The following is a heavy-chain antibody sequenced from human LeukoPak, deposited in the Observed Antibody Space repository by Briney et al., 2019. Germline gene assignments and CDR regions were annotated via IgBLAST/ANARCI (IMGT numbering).Heavy chain of an antibody. CDR2: IIPIFGTA. J-gene: IGHJ3*01. CDR3: ARGHILVPAGAFDL. CDR1: GGTFSSYA. V-gene: IGHV1-69*05. Sequence: ASVKVSCKASGGTFSSYAISWVRQAPGQGLEWMGGIIPIFGTANYAQKFQGRVTITTDESTSTAYMELSRLTSDDTALYYCARGHILVPAGAFDLWGQGTVVTVSS. D-gene: IGHD2-21*01.